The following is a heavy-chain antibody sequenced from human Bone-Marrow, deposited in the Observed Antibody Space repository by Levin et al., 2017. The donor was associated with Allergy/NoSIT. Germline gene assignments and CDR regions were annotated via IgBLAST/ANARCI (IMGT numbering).Heavy chain of an antibody. CDR3: ARLGREIEAGGITKTNAFDM. CDR1: GYDFSTYW. CDR2: IYPADSDT. Sequence: GESLKISCTGSGYDFSTYWIAWVRQTPGKGLEWVGVIYPADSDTRYSPSFQGQVTISVDKSIRTASLHWSSLRASDTAMYYWARLGREIEAGGITKTNAFDMWGQGTLVTVSS. D-gene: IGHD6-25*01. V-gene: IGHV5-51*01. J-gene: IGHJ3*02.